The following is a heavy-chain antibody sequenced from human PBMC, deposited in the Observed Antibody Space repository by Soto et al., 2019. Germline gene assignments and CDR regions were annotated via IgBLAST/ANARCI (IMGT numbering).Heavy chain of an antibody. Sequence: GGLLRLSWVVSGLTFSGSAMHWVRQASGKGLEWVGRIRNKDNKYATSFSAAVKGRFNISRDDSKNTAYLQMNSVIIVDTAIYYCITSVGGPLLDSWGQGSLVPGSS. J-gene: IGHJ4*02. CDR1: GLTFSGSA. V-gene: IGHV3-73*01. CDR2: IRNKDNKYAT. CDR3: ITSVGGPLLDS.